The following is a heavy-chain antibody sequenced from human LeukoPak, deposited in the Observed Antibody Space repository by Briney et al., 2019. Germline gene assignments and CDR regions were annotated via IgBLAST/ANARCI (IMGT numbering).Heavy chain of an antibody. CDR3: AQGYSSGWYPY. CDR2: ISVDGEIA. V-gene: IGHV3-23*01. D-gene: IGHD6-19*01. CDR1: GFSVSSFG. Sequence: GGSLTLSCAVSGFSVSSFGMSWVRQASGKGLEWISAISVDGEIAYYADSVKGRFIISRDNSKNTLYLQMSSLRAEDTAVYYCAQGYSSGWYPYWGQGSLVSVSS. J-gene: IGHJ4*02.